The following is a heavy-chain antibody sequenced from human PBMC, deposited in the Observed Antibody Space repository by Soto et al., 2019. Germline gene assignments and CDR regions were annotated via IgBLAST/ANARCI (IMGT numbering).Heavy chain of an antibody. Sequence: QVQLVESGGGVVQPGRSLRLSCAASGFSFSTYGMHWVRQAPGKGLEWVAVISYEGSIEYYADSVKGRFTISRDNSKNTLFLQMNSLRAEDTAVYYCARYGLPTVTTFAYWGQGTLVTVSS. CDR3: ARYGLPTVTTFAY. D-gene: IGHD4-17*01. V-gene: IGHV3-30*03. CDR2: ISYEGSIE. J-gene: IGHJ4*02. CDR1: GFSFSTYG.